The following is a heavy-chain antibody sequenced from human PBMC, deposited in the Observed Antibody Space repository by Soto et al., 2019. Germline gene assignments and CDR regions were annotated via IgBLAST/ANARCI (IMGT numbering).Heavy chain of an antibody. CDR2: IWYDGRNK. CDR3: ARAAVAGTGGFFDY. Sequence: QVQLVESGGGVVQPGRSLRLSCAASGFTFSSYGMHWVRQAPGKGLEWVAVIWYDGRNKYYADSVKGRFTISRDNSKNTLYLQMNSLRAEDTAVYYCARAAVAGTGGFFDYWGQGTLVTVSS. J-gene: IGHJ4*02. D-gene: IGHD6-19*01. CDR1: GFTFSSYG. V-gene: IGHV3-33*01.